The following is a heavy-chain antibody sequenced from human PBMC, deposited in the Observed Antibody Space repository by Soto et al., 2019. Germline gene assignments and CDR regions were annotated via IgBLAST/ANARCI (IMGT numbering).Heavy chain of an antibody. D-gene: IGHD6-13*01. Sequence: QVQLVESGGGVVQPGRSLRRSCAASGFIFNNFGMHWVRQAPGKGLEWVAVISNDGSITYYADFVKGRLTISRDKSKNTMYRQMSSLRDDDTAVYYCAKDQGIAAAHGIDWGQGTMVTVSS. CDR2: ISNDGSIT. CDR3: AKDQGIAAAHGID. CDR1: GFIFNNFG. J-gene: IGHJ3*01. V-gene: IGHV3-30*18.